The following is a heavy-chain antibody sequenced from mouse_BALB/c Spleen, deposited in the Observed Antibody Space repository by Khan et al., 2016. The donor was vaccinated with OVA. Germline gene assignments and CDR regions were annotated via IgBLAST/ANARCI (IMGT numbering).Heavy chain of an antibody. J-gene: IGHJ1*01. Sequence: EVELVESGGGLVQPGGSRKLSCAASGFTFSSFGMHWVRQAPKKGLEWVAYISSGSSTIYYVDTVKGRFTISRDSPKNTLFLLQTSLRTEDTAMYYCARSGGNFHWYFDDWGAGTSVTVSS. CDR3: ARSGGNFHWYFDD. CDR1: GFTFSSFG. D-gene: IGHD2-1*01. V-gene: IGHV5-17*02. CDR2: ISSGSSTI.